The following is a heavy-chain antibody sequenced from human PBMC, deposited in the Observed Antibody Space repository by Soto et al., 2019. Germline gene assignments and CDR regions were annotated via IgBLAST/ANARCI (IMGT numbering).Heavy chain of an antibody. J-gene: IGHJ4*02. V-gene: IGHV1-2*02. D-gene: IGHD6-19*01. CDR3: TGGWSTGPVAVSDTILGGY. CDR1: GYSFSDYY. Sequence: ASVKVSCKASGYSFSDYYMHWVRQAPGQGLQWMGWINPKSGDTKCAQSFQGGVTMTRDTSINTAYMELNRLTSDDTAVYYCTGGWSTGPVAVSDTILGGYWGQGTLVTVSS. CDR2: INPKSGDT.